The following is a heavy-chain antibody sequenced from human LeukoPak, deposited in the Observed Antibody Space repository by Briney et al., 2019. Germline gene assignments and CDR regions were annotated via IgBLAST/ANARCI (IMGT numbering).Heavy chain of an antibody. CDR1: GFTFSDYY. CDR3: AKDLTGTYGFDF. J-gene: IGHJ3*01. V-gene: IGHV3-11*04. CDR2: ISGSGRII. Sequence: GGSLRLSCTASGFTFSDYYMSWFHQAPGKGLEWLSHISGSGRIIHYADSVKGRLTASRDTAKNSLYLQMNDLRVEDTAVYYCAKDLTGTYGFDFWGQGTMVTVSS. D-gene: IGHD7-27*01.